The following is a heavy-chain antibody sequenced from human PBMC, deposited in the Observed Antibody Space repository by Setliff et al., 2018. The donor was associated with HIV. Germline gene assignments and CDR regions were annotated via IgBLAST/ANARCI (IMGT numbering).Heavy chain of an antibody. Sequence: PSETLSLTCGVSGGSINRGTYYWTWILQSAGKGLEWIGHIYITGDTNYNPSLKSQVTISVDTSMDQFSLKLNSVTAADTAVYYWARLITRGAARPLGGDAFDIWGQGTMVTVSS. CDR1: GGSINRGTYY. CDR2: IYITGDT. CDR3: ARLITRGAARPLGGDAFDI. D-gene: IGHD6-6*01. V-gene: IGHV4-61*09. J-gene: IGHJ3*02.